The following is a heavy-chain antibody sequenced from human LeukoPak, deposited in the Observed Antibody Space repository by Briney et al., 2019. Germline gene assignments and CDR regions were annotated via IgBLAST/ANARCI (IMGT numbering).Heavy chain of an antibody. Sequence: SEPLSLTCTISGASISDYFWSWIRQPPGKGLEWIGYVFYSGSTTYNPSLNSRVAISIDTSRSQFSLRLSSVTAADTAVYYCASFSGSYFFDYWGPGTLVTDSS. CDR2: VFYSGST. D-gene: IGHD1-26*01. V-gene: IGHV4-59*01. J-gene: IGHJ4*02. CDR1: GASISDYF. CDR3: ASFSGSYFFDY.